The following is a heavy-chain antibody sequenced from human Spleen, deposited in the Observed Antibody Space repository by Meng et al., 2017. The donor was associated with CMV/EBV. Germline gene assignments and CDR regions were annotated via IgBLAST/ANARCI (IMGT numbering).Heavy chain of an antibody. D-gene: IGHD1-26*01. CDR1: GFTFISYA. J-gene: IGHJ4*02. CDR3: ARLDHGLVGATIGY. CDR2: IDGGGYST. Sequence: GESLKISCVASGFTFISYALSWVRQTPGKGLEWVSAIDGGGYSTCYADSVKGRFTISRDSSKNTLYLLMNNLRGEDTAVYYGARLDHGLVGATIGYWGQGTLVTVSS. V-gene: IGHV3-23*01.